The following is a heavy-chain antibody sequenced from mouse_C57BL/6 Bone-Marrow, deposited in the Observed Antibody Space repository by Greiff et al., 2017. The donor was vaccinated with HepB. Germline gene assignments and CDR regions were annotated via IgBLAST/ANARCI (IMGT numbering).Heavy chain of an antibody. CDR3: AKRGDYGYYYAMDY. CDR1: GFSLTSYG. Sequence: VQLQQSGPGLVQPSQSLSITCTVSGFSLTSYGVHWVRQSPGKGLEWLGVIWRGGSTDYNAAFMSRLSITKDNSKSQVFFKMNRLQADDTAIYYCAKRGDYGYYYAMDYWGQGTSVTVSS. D-gene: IGHD2-4*01. CDR2: IWRGGST. J-gene: IGHJ4*01. V-gene: IGHV2-5*01.